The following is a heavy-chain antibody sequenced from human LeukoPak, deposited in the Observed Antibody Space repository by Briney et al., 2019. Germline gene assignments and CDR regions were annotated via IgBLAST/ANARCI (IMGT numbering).Heavy chain of an antibody. D-gene: IGHD1-26*01. CDR3: AKVHYTASFPGSFPGRNYFDS. CDR1: GFAFSGYA. J-gene: IGHJ4*02. V-gene: IGHV3-23*01. CDR2: IGARGDVT. Sequence: GGSLRLSCTVSGFAFSGYAMSWVRQAPGKGPEWVSSIGARGDVTYSADSVKGRFTISRDNSKRTLFLQMNSLRAEDTAVYYCAKVHYTASFPGSFPGRNYFDSWGQGTLVTVSS.